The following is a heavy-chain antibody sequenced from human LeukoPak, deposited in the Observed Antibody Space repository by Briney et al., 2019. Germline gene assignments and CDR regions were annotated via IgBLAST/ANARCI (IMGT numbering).Heavy chain of an antibody. V-gene: IGHV3-23*01. CDR2: ISGSGGST. J-gene: IGHJ4*02. CDR3: DSMVYAMGIEY. CDR1: GFTFSTYA. Sequence: GGSLRLSCEASGFTFSTYAMSWVRQAPGKGLEWVSSISGSGGSTYYADSVKGRFTISRDNSKNTLYLQMNSLRAEDTAVYYCDSMVYAMGIEYWGQGTLVTVSS. D-gene: IGHD2-8*01.